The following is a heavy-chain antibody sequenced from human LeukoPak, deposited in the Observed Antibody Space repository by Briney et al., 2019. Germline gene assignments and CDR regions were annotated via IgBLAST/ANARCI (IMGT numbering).Heavy chain of an antibody. CDR3: ARLRLKDYGGNSRNDY. Sequence: SVKVSCKASGYTFTSYAISWVRQAPGQGLEWMGGIIPIFGTANYAQKFQGRVTITADESTSTAYMELSSLRSEDTAVYYCARLRLKDYGGNSRNDYWGQGTLVTVSS. J-gene: IGHJ4*02. CDR1: GYTFTSYA. D-gene: IGHD4-23*01. V-gene: IGHV1-69*13. CDR2: IIPIFGTA.